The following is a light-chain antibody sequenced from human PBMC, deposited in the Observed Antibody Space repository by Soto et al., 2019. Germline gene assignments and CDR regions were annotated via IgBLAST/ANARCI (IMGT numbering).Light chain of an antibody. Sequence: DIQMTQSPSTLSASVGDRVTITCRASQSISSWLAWYQQKPGKAPKLLIYKASSLESGVPSRFSGSGSGTEFTLTISSLQPDDFATYYCQQYKSYSRTFGQGNKVEIK. CDR3: QQYKSYSRT. CDR2: KAS. J-gene: IGKJ1*01. CDR1: QSISSW. V-gene: IGKV1-5*03.